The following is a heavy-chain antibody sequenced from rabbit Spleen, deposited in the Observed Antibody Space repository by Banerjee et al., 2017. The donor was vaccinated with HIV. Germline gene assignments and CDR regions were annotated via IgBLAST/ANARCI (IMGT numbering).Heavy chain of an antibody. J-gene: IGHJ4*01. Sequence: VESGGGLVKPGASLTLTCTASGFSFSSSYDMCWVRQAPGKGLEWIGCIYTGNGKTYYASWAKGRFTISKTSSTTVTLQMTSLTVADTSTYSCARDVGIDVYRFSLWGPGTLVTVS. CDR1: GFSFSSSYD. D-gene: IGHD4-2*01. CDR2: IYTGNGKT. CDR3: ARDVGIDVYRFSL. V-gene: IGHV1S40*01.